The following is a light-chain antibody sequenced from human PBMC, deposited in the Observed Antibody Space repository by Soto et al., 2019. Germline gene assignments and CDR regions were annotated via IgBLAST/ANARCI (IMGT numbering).Light chain of an antibody. CDR3: QQRSNWLGT. V-gene: IGKV3-11*01. CDR2: DAS. J-gene: IGKJ4*01. Sequence: EIVLTQSPATLSLSPGERATLSCRASQSVSSYLAWYQQKPGQAPRLLIYDASNRATGIPARFSGSGSGTDFTLTISGLGPEDFAVYYCQQRSNWLGTFGGGTKVEIK. CDR1: QSVSSY.